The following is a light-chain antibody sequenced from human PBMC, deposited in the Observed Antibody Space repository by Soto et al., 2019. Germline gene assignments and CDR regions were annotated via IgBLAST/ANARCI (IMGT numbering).Light chain of an antibody. CDR3: QQYDNWPST. V-gene: IGKV3-15*01. CDR1: QSISNN. CDR2: GAS. J-gene: IGKJ1*01. Sequence: EILMTQSPATLSVSPGERATLSCRASQSISNNLAWYEQKPSQAPSLLIYGASTRATGIPARFSGSGSGTEFTLTISSLQSEDFAVYYCQQYDNWPSTFGQGTKVDIK.